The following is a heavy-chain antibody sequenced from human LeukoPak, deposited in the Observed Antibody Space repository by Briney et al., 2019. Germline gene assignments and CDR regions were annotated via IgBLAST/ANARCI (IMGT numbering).Heavy chain of an antibody. J-gene: IGHJ3*02. V-gene: IGHV1-8*01. CDR1: GYTFTSYD. D-gene: IGHD3-10*01. CDR3: ARGRVLLWFGEGMDAFDI. CDR2: MNPNSGNT. Sequence: ASVKVSCKASGYTFTSYDINWVRQATGQGLEWMGWMNPNSGNTGYAQKFQGRVTMTRNTSISTAYMELSSLRSEDTAVYYCARGRVLLWFGEGMDAFDIWGQGAMVTVSS.